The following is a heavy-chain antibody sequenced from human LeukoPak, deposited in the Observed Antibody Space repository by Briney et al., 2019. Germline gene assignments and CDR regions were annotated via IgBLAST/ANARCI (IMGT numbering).Heavy chain of an antibody. Sequence: PGGSLRLSCAASVFTFSSYAMSWVRQAPGKGLKWVSAISGSGGSTYYADSVKGRFTISRDNSKNTLYLQMNSLRAEDTAVYYCAKAFYYGSGSYWFAPWGQGTLVTVSS. CDR1: VFTFSSYA. CDR2: ISGSGGST. V-gene: IGHV3-23*01. J-gene: IGHJ5*02. CDR3: AKAFYYGSGSYWFAP. D-gene: IGHD3-10*01.